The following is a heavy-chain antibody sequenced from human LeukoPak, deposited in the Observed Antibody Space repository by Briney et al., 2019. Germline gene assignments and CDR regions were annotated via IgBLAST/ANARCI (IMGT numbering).Heavy chain of an antibody. CDR3: APVGATTAFDY. J-gene: IGHJ4*02. D-gene: IGHD1-26*01. V-gene: IGHV3-21*01. CDR1: GFTFSSYT. CDR2: ISTSSSYI. Sequence: TGRSLRLSCAASGFTFSSYTMNWVRQAPGKGLEWVSSISTSSSYIYYADSVKGRFTISRDNAKNSLYLQMNSLRAEDTAVYYCAPVGATTAFDYWGQGTLVTVSS.